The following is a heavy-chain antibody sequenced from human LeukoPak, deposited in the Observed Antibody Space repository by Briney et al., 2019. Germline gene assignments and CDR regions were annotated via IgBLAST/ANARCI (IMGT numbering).Heavy chain of an antibody. V-gene: IGHV4-59*01. Sequence: PSETLSLTCTVSGGSISSYYWSWIRQPPGKGLEWIGYIYYSGSTNYNPSLKSRVTISVDTSKNQFSLKLSSVTAADTAVYYCARGPPTYYYGSGRDFDYWGQGTLVTVSS. CDR2: IYYSGST. CDR3: ARGPPTYYYGSGRDFDY. J-gene: IGHJ4*02. CDR1: GGSISSYY. D-gene: IGHD3-10*01.